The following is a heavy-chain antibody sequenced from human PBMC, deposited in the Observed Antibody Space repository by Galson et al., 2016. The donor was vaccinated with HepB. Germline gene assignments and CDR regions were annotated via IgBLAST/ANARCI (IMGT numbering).Heavy chain of an antibody. D-gene: IGHD3-10*01. Sequence: SLRLSCAASGFTFSSYGMNWVRQAPGKGQEWVAVILSDGSKKYYADSAKGRFTISRDNSKNTLYLQMNSLRAEDTAFYYCARPYTYYFGSGSYFDVLHYGMDVWGQGTTVTVSS. CDR2: ILSDGSKK. CDR1: GFTFSSYG. V-gene: IGHV3-30*03. J-gene: IGHJ6*02. CDR3: ARPYTYYFGSGSYFDVLHYGMDV.